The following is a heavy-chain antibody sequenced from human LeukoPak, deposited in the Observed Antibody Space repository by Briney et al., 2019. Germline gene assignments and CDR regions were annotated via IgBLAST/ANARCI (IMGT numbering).Heavy chain of an antibody. J-gene: IGHJ6*03. CDR3: ARDGAGGVYYSYMDV. CDR2: TNWNGGST. D-gene: IGHD4/OR15-4a*01. CDR1: GFTFDDYG. V-gene: IGHV3-20*04. Sequence: GGSLRLSCAASGFTFDDYGMSWVRQAPGKGLEWVSGTNWNGGSTGYADSVKGRFTISRDNDKNSLYLQMNSLGVEDTAVYYCARDGAGGVYYSYMDVWGKGTTVTISS.